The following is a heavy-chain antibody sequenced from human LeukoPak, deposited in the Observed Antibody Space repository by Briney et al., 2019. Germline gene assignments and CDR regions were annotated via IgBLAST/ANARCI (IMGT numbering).Heavy chain of an antibody. CDR1: GGSISSSSYY. V-gene: IGHV4-39*07. CDR2: IYYSGST. CDR3: AREVGGARSYFDY. J-gene: IGHJ4*02. Sequence: SETLSLTCTVSGGSISSSSYYWGWIRQPPGKGLEWIGSIYYSGSTYYNPSLKSRVTISADTSKNQFSLKLSSVTAADTAVYYCAREVGGARSYFDYWGQGTLVTVSS. D-gene: IGHD3-16*01.